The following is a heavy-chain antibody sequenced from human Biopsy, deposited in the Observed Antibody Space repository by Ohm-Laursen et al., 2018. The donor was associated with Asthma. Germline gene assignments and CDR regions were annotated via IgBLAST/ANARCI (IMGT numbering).Heavy chain of an antibody. Sequence: PTQTLTLTCTFSGFSFSTYGVGVGWIRQSPGKALEWLALINWNDNKRYSPSLKSRLTITKDTSKNLVVLTMTNMDPVDTATYYCARMRQCYCGPSSCLNYGVDVWGQGTLVTVSS. CDR2: INWNDNK. CDR1: GFSFSTYGVG. D-gene: IGHD2-21*01. J-gene: IGHJ6*02. CDR3: ARMRQCYCGPSSCLNYGVDV. V-gene: IGHV2-5*01.